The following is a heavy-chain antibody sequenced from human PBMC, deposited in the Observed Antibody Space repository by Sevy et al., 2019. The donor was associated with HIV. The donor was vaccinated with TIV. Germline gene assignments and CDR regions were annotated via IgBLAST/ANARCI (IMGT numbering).Heavy chain of an antibody. J-gene: IGHJ3*01. V-gene: IGHV3-7*03. Sequence: GGSLGLSCAASGFILSRHWMSWVRQAPGKGLEWVANIKEDGSEKYYVDSVKGRFTISKDNAKNSLYLQMNSLRVEDTAVYYCARESIAAGVEAFDVWGQGTMVTVSS. CDR3: ARESIAAGVEAFDV. CDR2: IKEDGSEK. D-gene: IGHD6-25*01. CDR1: GFILSRHW.